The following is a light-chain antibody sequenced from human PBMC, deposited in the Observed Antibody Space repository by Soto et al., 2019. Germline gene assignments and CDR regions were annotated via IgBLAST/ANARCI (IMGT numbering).Light chain of an antibody. CDR3: QQYGSSPPVT. CDR2: GAS. V-gene: IGKV3-20*01. Sequence: EIVLTQSPGTLSLSPGERATLSCRASQSVSRSYLAWYQQRPGQAPRLLIYGASNRATGIPDRFSGSGSGTDFTLTISRLEPEDFAVHYCQQYGSSPPVTFGGGTRVEIK. J-gene: IGKJ4*01. CDR1: QSVSRSY.